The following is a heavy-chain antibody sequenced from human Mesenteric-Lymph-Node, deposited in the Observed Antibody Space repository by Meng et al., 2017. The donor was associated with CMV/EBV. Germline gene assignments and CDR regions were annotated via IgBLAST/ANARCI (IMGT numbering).Heavy chain of an antibody. Sequence: GGSLRLSCAASGFTFGDFAMHWVRQAPGKGLEWVSSISWSGDSKGYADSVKGRFAISRDNAKNSLYLQMNNLTTEDTALYYCAKDLDRGYIHGLIYYYGMDVWGQGTTVTVSS. J-gene: IGHJ6*02. CDR1: GFTFGDFA. CDR3: AKDLDRGYIHGLIYYYGMDV. CDR2: ISWSGDSK. V-gene: IGHV3-9*01. D-gene: IGHD5-18*01.